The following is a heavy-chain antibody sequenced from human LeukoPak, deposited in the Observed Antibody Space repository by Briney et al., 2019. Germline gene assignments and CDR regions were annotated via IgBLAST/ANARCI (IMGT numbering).Heavy chain of an antibody. J-gene: IGHJ3*02. V-gene: IGHV3-7*01. Sequence: GGSLRLSCAASGFTFSSYWITWVRQAPGKGLEWVANINQDGSEKCYVDSVKGRFTISRDNAKNSLSLQMNSLRVEDTAVYYCARGVVVAPRSAFDIWGQGTMVTVSS. CDR2: INQDGSEK. CDR1: GFTFSSYW. CDR3: ARGVVVAPRSAFDI. D-gene: IGHD2-2*01.